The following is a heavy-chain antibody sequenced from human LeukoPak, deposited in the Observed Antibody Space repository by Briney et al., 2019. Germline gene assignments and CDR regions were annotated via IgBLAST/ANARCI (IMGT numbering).Heavy chain of an antibody. CDR1: GFTFSSYW. J-gene: IGHJ4*02. D-gene: IGHD2-15*01. V-gene: IGHV3-74*01. Sequence: GRSLRLSCAASGFTFSSYWMHWVRQAPGKGLVWVSRVNSDGSSTNYADSVKGRFTISRDNAKNSLYLQMNSLRAEDTAVYYCARAFTGYCNGGTCYSDNWGQGTLVTVSS. CDR3: ARAFTGYCNGGTCYSDN. CDR2: VNSDGSST.